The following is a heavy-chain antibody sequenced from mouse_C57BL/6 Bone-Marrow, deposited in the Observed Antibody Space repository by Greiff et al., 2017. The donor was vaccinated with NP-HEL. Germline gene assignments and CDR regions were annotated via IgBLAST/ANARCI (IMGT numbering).Heavy chain of an antibody. Sequence: QVQLQQSGAELARPGASVKLSCKASGYTFTSSGIRWVKQRTVQGLEWIGELYPSSRNTSYNHKFKGTATLTGDTSSSTAYMELRRLTAEDSAVYFCAKQGLPWYVDVWGTGTTVTVSS. J-gene: IGHJ1*03. CDR1: GYTFTSSG. D-gene: IGHD2-2*01. CDR2: LYPSSRNT. V-gene: IGHV1-81*01. CDR3: AKQGLPWYVDV.